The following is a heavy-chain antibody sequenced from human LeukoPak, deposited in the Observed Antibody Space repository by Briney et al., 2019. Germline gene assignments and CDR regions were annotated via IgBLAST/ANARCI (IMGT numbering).Heavy chain of an antibody. V-gene: IGHV4-61*01. CDR3: ARARIAVAGPTVDY. CDR2: IYYSEST. J-gene: IGHJ4*02. Sequence: SETLSLTSTVSGGSPISGTHYWSSIRHPPGKGLEWIGYIYYSESTNYNPSLKSRVTISVDTSKNQFSLKLSSVTAADTAVYYCARARIAVAGPTVDYWGQGTLVTVSS. CDR1: GGSPISGTHY. D-gene: IGHD6-19*01.